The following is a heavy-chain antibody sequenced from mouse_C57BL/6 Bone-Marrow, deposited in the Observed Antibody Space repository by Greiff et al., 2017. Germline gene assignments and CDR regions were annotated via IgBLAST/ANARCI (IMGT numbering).Heavy chain of an antibody. V-gene: IGHV1-61*01. D-gene: IGHD2-5*01. CDR1: GYTFTSYW. CDR2: IYPSDSDT. J-gene: IGHJ3*01. CDR3: ARGDYSNPAGCAY. Sequence: QVQLKQPGAELVRPGSSVKLSCKASGYTFTSYWMDWVKQRPGQGLEWIGNIYPSDSDTHYNQKFKDKATLTVDKSSSTAYMQLSSLTSEDSAGYDCARGDYSNPAGCAYWGQGTLVTVSS.